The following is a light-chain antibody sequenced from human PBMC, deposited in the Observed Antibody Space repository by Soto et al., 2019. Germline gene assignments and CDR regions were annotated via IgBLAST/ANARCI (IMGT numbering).Light chain of an antibody. V-gene: IGKV1-5*01. CDR1: QSISSW. Sequence: DIQMTQSPFTLSASVGDSVTITCLAIQSISSWLAWYQQKTWKAHKLMIYDASSLESGVPSRFSGSGSGTEFTLTIRTLQTDDFATYYCQQYKSYPLTLGGGTKGDIK. CDR3: QQYKSYPLT. J-gene: IGKJ4*01. CDR2: DAS.